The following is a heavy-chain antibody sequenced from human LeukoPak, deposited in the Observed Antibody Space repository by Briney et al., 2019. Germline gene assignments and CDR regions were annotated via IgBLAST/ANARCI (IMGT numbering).Heavy chain of an antibody. V-gene: IGHV1-8*01. CDR1: GYTFTSYD. CDR2: MNPNSGNT. CDR3: ARVNWNCDFWSGYYRSKIRHYYMDV. D-gene: IGHD3-3*01. Sequence: ASVKVSCKASGYTFTSYDINWVRQATGQGLEWMGWMNPNSGNTGYAQKFQGRVTMTRNTSISTAYMELSSLRSEDTAVYYCARVNWNCDFWSGYYRSKIRHYYMDVWGKGTTVTVSS. J-gene: IGHJ6*03.